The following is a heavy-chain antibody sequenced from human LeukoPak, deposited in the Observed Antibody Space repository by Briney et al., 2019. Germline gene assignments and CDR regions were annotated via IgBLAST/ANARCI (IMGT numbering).Heavy chain of an antibody. CDR3: ARGAYYDFWSGYSYYYYYMDV. J-gene: IGHJ6*03. D-gene: IGHD3-3*01. Sequence: ASVKVSCKASGYTFTSYYMHWVRQAPGQGLEWMGIINPSGGSTSYAQKLQGRVTMTTDTSTSTAYMELRSLRSDDTAVYYCARGAYYDFWSGYSYYYYYMDVWGKGTTVTVSS. V-gene: IGHV1-46*01. CDR2: INPSGGST. CDR1: GYTFTSYY.